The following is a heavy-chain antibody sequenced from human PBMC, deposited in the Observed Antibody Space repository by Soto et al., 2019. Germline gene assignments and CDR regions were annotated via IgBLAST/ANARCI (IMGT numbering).Heavy chain of an antibody. CDR1: GFTFSSYG. CDR3: AKDRDYGSGSYSAGFDY. D-gene: IGHD3-10*01. V-gene: IGHV3-30*18. CDR2: ISYDGSNK. J-gene: IGHJ4*02. Sequence: QVQLVESGGGVVQPGRSLRLSCAASGFTFSSYGMHWVRQAPGKGLEWVAVISYDGSNKYYADSVKGRFTISRDNSKNTLYLQMNSLRAEDTAVYYCAKDRDYGSGSYSAGFDYWGQGTLVTVSS.